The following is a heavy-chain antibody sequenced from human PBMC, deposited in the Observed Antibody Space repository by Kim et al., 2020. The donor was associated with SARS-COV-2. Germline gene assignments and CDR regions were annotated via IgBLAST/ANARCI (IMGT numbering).Heavy chain of an antibody. V-gene: IGHV4-39*07. J-gene: IGHJ3*02. Sequence: STYYNPSLKSRVTISVDTSKNQFSLKLSSVTAADTAVYYCARDLMGAFDIWGQGTMVTVSS. CDR2: ST. CDR3: ARDLMGAFDI. D-gene: IGHD2-8*01.